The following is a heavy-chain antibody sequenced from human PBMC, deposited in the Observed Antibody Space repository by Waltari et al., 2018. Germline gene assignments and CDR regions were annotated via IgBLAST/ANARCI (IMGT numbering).Heavy chain of an antibody. CDR1: AFTFSSYT. CDR3: ARETYSSRALDD. D-gene: IGHD6-13*01. V-gene: IGHV3-30*04. Sequence: QVQLVESGGGVVQPGGSLGLSCAASAFTFSSYTMHWDRQAPGKGLGWVAFISFDVSTKDYLDPVKGRFTISRDNSRYTVHLEMDNLGSDNTALYYCARETYSSRALDDWCQGTFVTVSS. CDR2: ISFDVSTK. J-gene: IGHJ4*02.